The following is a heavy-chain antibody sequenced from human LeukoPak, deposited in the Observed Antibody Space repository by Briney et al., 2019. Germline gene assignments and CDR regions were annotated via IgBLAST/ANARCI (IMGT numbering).Heavy chain of an antibody. V-gene: IGHV3-30-3*01. Sequence: GGSLRLSCAASGFTFSSYAMNWVRQAPGKGLECMAFISNDGGSIWYADSVKGRFTISRDNSKNTLSLQMNSLRAEDTAVYYCVREGGPDVVVVVAPSYYYGMDVWGQGTTVTVSS. CDR1: GFTFSSYA. J-gene: IGHJ6*02. CDR2: ISNDGGSI. CDR3: VREGGPDVVVVVAPSYYYGMDV. D-gene: IGHD2-15*01.